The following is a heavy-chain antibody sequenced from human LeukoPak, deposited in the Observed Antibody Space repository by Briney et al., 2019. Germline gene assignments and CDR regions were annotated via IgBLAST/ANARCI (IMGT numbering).Heavy chain of an antibody. J-gene: IGHJ4*01. CDR1: GFSFNSYG. CDR3: ARGSAVAAIAGYYFDY. CDR2: IWFDGSDI. D-gene: IGHD6-13*01. Sequence: GRSLRLSCAASGFSFNSYGMHWVRQALGKGLEWVALIWFDGSDIYYADSVKGRFTISRDNSKNTVYLQMNSLRAEDTAVYYCARGSAVAAIAGYYFDYWGHGTLVTVSS. V-gene: IGHV3-33*01.